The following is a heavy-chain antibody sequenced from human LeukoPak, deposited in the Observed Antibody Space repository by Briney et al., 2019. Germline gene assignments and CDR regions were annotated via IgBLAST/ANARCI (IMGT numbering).Heavy chain of an antibody. Sequence: GRSLRLSCAASGFTFSSYGMHWVRQAPGKGLEWVAVISYDGSNKYYADSVKGRFTISRDNSKNTLYLQMNSLRAEDTAVYYCAKGEWELLSAMDVWGQGITVTVSS. CDR2: ISYDGSNK. CDR3: AKGEWELLSAMDV. CDR1: GFTFSSYG. V-gene: IGHV3-30*18. D-gene: IGHD1-26*01. J-gene: IGHJ6*02.